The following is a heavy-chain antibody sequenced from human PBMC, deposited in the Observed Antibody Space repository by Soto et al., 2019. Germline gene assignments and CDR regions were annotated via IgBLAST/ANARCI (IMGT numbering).Heavy chain of an antibody. V-gene: IGHV3-23*04. CDR1: GFIFSDHY. CDR3: AVRKTGSYFDY. CDR2: IGASGDGT. D-gene: IGHD1-26*01. J-gene: IGHJ4*02. Sequence: VQLAESGGGLVQPGGSLRLSCAASGFIFSDHYMDWVRQAPGKGLEWVSGIGASGDGTYYADSVKGRFIISRDNSKNTLHLQMNSLRAEDTAVYYCAVRKTGSYFDYWGQGTLVTVSS.